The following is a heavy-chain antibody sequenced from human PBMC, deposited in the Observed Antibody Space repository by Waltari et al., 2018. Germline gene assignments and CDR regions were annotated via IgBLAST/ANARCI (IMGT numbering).Heavy chain of an antibody. J-gene: IGHJ3*01. CDR1: GFPLSPTGVG. CDR2: IFWDDDK. D-gene: IGHD6-25*01. Sequence: QITLKESGPTLVTPTQTLTLTCTFSGFPLSPTGVGVGWIRQPPGKTLEWLALIFWDDDKRYSPSLRTRLTITKDTSKNQVVLTMTNMDPVDTATYYCARKGIADSGYTFDFWGQGTLVTVS. V-gene: IGHV2-5*02. CDR3: ARKGIADSGYTFDF.